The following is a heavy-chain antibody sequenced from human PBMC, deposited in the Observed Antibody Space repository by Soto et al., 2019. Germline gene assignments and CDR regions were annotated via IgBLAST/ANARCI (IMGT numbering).Heavy chain of an antibody. V-gene: IGHV3-23*01. D-gene: IGHD4-17*01. CDR2: ISDSGNST. CDR3: ARDRYGDTLWGQDDFDY. Sequence: GGSLRLSCAASGSTFSIYAVGWVRQAPGKGLEWVSTISDSGNSTYSADSVKGRFTISRDNSKNTLYLQMNSMRAQDTAVYYCARDRYGDTLWGQDDFDYWGQGNLVPVSS. J-gene: IGHJ4*02. CDR1: GSTFSIYA.